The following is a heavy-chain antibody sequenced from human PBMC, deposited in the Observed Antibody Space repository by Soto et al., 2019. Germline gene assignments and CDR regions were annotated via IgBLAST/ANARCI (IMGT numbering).Heavy chain of an antibody. J-gene: IGHJ4*02. D-gene: IGHD3-22*01. Sequence: QVQLVESGGGVVQPGRSLRLSCAASGFTFSSYGMHWVRQAPGKGLEWVAVISYDGSNKYYADSVKGRFTISRDNSKNXPYLQMNSLRAEDTAAYYCANDWARWDYDSSGTIDDWGQGTLVTVSS. CDR1: GFTFSSYG. V-gene: IGHV3-30*18. CDR2: ISYDGSNK. CDR3: ANDWARWDYDSSGTIDD.